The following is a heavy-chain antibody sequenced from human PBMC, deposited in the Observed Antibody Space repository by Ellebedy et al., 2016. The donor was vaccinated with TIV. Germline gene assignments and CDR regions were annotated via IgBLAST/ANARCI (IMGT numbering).Heavy chain of an antibody. Sequence: GGSLRLSCEASGFTFAPYAMNWVRQAPGKGLEWISYSSGSSLTIYYADSVKGRFTISRDGSKNTLYLEMNSLRLDDTAVYYCARAGEKWELNYWGQGALVTVSS. CDR2: SSGSSLTI. J-gene: IGHJ4*02. CDR1: GFTFAPYA. V-gene: IGHV3-48*01. CDR3: ARAGEKWELNY. D-gene: IGHD1-26*01.